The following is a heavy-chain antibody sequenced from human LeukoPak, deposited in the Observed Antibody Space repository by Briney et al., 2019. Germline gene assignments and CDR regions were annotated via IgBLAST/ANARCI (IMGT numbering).Heavy chain of an antibody. CDR2: IYYSGST. CDR3: ARSGPMVRGVGFDY. CDR1: GGSISSSSYY. V-gene: IGHV4-39*07. D-gene: IGHD3-10*01. Sequence: SETLSLTCTVSGGSISSSSYYWGWIRQPPGKGLEWIGSIYYSGSTYYNPSLKSRVTISVDTSKNQFSLKLSSVTAADTAVYYCARSGPMVRGVGFDYWGQGTLVTVSS. J-gene: IGHJ4*02.